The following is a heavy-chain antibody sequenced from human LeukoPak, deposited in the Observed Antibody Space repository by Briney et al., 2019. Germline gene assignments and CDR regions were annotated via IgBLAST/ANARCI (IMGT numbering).Heavy chain of an antibody. CDR3: AKDFSNYYGSGSYHNDDY. Sequence: GGSLRLSCAASGFTFSSYAMHWVRQAPGKGLEYVSAISSNGGSTYYANSVKGRFTISRDNSKNTLYLQMNSLRAEDTAVYYCAKDFSNYYGSGSYHNDDYWGQGTLVTVSS. J-gene: IGHJ4*02. CDR1: GFTFSSYA. D-gene: IGHD3-10*01. CDR2: ISSNGGST. V-gene: IGHV3-64*01.